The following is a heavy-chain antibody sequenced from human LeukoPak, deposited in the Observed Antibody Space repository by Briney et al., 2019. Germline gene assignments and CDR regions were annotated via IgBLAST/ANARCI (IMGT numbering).Heavy chain of an antibody. Sequence: PSETLSLTCAVYGGSFSGYYWSWIRQPPGKGLEWIGEINHSGSTNYNPSLKSRVTISVDTSKNQFSLKLSSVTAADTAVYYCARGYTTRYYYDSSGYSRLFDYWGQGTLVTVSS. CDR1: GGSFSGYY. V-gene: IGHV4-34*01. CDR2: INHSGST. J-gene: IGHJ4*02. CDR3: ARGYTTRYYYDSSGYSRLFDY. D-gene: IGHD3-22*01.